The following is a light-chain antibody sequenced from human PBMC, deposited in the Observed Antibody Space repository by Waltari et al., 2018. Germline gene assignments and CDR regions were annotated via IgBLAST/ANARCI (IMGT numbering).Light chain of an antibody. CDR2: GKN. CDR3: NSRDSSGNPL. CDR1: SPRSYY. Sequence: SSELTQDPAVSVALGQTVRITCQGDSPRSYYANWYQQKPGQAPVLVIYGKNNRPSGIPDRFSGSSSGNTASLTITGAQAEDEADYYCNSRDSSGNPLFGGGTKLTVL. V-gene: IGLV3-19*01. J-gene: IGLJ2*01.